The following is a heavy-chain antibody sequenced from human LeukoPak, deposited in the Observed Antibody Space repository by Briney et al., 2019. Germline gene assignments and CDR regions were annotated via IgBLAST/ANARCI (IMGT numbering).Heavy chain of an antibody. V-gene: IGHV3-9*03. J-gene: IGHJ3*02. CDR1: GFIFEDYA. Sequence: GGSLRLSCAASGFIFEDYAMHWVRQAPGKGLEWVSGISWNSGSIGYADSVKGRFTISRDNAKNSLYLQMNSLRAEDMALYYCAKETAGDAFDIWGQGTMVTVSS. CDR3: AKETAGDAFDI. D-gene: IGHD6-25*01. CDR2: ISWNSGSI.